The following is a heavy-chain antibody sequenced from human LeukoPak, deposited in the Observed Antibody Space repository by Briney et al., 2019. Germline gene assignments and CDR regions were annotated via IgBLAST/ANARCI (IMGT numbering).Heavy chain of an antibody. CDR1: GFTFSSYA. D-gene: IGHD6-19*01. V-gene: IGHV3-33*08. CDR2: IWYDGSNK. CDR3: ARDSVAGAGGGY. Sequence: AGGSLRLSCAASGFTFSSYAMSWVRQAPGKGLEWVAVIWYDGSNKYYADSVKGRFTISRGNSKNTLYLQMNSLRAEDTAVYYCARDSVAGAGGGYWGQGTLVTASS. J-gene: IGHJ4*02.